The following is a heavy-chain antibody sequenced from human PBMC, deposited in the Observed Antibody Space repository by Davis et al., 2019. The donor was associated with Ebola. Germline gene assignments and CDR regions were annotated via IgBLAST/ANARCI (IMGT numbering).Heavy chain of an antibody. D-gene: IGHD3-22*01. CDR2: IYYSGST. Sequence: MPSETLSLTRTVSGGSISSRSYYWGWIRQPPGKGLEWIGSIYYSGSTYYNASLKRRVTISVDTSKNQFSLKLSSVTAADTAVYYCASIYDSSGYFDYWGQGTLVTVSS. J-gene: IGHJ4*02. CDR3: ASIYDSSGYFDY. CDR1: GGSISSRSYY. V-gene: IGHV4-39*01.